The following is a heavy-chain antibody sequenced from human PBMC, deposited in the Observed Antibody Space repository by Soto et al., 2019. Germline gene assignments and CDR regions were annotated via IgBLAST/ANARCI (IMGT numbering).Heavy chain of an antibody. J-gene: IGHJ4*02. Sequence: QVQLVQSGAEVKKPGASVEVSCKASGYTFTSYAMHWVRQAPGQRLEWMGWINAGNGNTKYSQKFQGRVTITRDTSASTAYMELSSLRSEDTAVYYCARALYSSSWYGGGYYFDYWGQGTLVTVSS. CDR3: ARALYSSSWYGGGYYFDY. CDR1: GYTFTSYA. V-gene: IGHV1-3*01. CDR2: INAGNGNT. D-gene: IGHD6-13*01.